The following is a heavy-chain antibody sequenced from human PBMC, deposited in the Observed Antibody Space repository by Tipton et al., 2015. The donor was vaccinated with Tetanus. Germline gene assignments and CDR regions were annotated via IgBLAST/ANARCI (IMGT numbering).Heavy chain of an antibody. CDR1: GFTFSNYW. CDR2: IKQVGSDK. J-gene: IGHJ4*02. CDR3: ARDASRYSYGSNYFAF. Sequence: SLRLSCAASGFTFSNYWMSWVRQAPGRGLEWVASIKQVGSDKNYVDSVKGRFTISRDNAKNSLYLQMSSPRAEDTAVYYCARDASRYSYGSNYFAFWGQGTLVTVSS. V-gene: IGHV3-7*01. D-gene: IGHD3-10*01.